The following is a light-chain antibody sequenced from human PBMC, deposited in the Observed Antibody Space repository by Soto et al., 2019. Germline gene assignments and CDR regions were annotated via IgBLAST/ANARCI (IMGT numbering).Light chain of an antibody. CDR1: QTISSY. CDR2: AAS. Sequence: DIQMTQSPSSLSASVGDRVTITCRAGQTISSYLNWYQQKPGKAPKVLIYAASSLQSGVPSRFSGSGSGTDFTLTISSLHPEDFATYYCQQSYSTPWTFGQGTKVDIK. V-gene: IGKV1-39*01. CDR3: QQSYSTPWT. J-gene: IGKJ1*01.